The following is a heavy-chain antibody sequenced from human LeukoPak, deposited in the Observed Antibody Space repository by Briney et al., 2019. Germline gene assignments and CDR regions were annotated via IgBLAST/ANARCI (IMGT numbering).Heavy chain of an antibody. V-gene: IGHV3-30*02. J-gene: IGHJ3*02. CDR2: VRFDGSDK. CDR3: AKSLYPDAFDI. CDR1: GFTFRSHD. Sequence: PGGSLRLSCAASGFTFRSHDMHWVRQAPGKGLEWVTSVRFDGSDKKYADSVKGRFTISRDNSKNTLSLQMIGLRTEDTAMYYCAKSLYPDAFDIWGPGTMVTVS. D-gene: IGHD2-8*01.